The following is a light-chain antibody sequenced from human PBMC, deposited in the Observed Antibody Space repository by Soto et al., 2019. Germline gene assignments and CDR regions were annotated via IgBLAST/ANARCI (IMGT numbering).Light chain of an antibody. CDR2: DAS. J-gene: IGKJ1*01. Sequence: DIQMTQSPSTLSASVGDRVTITCRASQSISNWLAWYQQKPGKAPKLLIYDASTLESGVPSRFSGSGSGTEFTLTISSLQPFDFATYYCQQYSRYSLTPFGQGTKVDIK. CDR1: QSISNW. V-gene: IGKV1-5*01. CDR3: QQYSRYSLTP.